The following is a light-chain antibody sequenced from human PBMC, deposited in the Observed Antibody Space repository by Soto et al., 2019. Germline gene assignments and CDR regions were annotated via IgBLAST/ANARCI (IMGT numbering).Light chain of an antibody. CDR2: RAS. V-gene: IGKV3-15*01. CDR1: QSINSN. CDR3: QQYNDWPRAT. J-gene: IGKJ4*01. Sequence: EMVLTQSPATLSLSPGQRATLSCRASQSINSNLAWYQQRPGQAPRLFIFRASSRAAGVPARFSASGSGTEFNLTISSLQSEDFAVYYCQQYNDWPRATFGGGTKVDIK.